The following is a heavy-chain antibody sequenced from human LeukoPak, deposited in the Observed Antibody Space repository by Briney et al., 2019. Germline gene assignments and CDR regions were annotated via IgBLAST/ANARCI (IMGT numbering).Heavy chain of an antibody. V-gene: IGHV1-2*02. J-gene: IGHJ6*02. CDR2: INPNSGGT. D-gene: IGHD3-3*02. CDR1: GYTFTGYY. CDR3: AREGLRSSFYGMDV. Sequence: ASVKVSCKASGYTFTGYYMHWVRQAPGQGLEWMGWINPNSGGTNYAQKFQGRVTMTRDMSISTAYMELSRLRSDDTAVYYCAREGLRSSFYGMDVWGQGTTVTVSS.